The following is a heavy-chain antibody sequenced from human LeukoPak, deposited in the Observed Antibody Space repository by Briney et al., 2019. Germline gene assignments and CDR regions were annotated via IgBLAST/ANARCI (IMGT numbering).Heavy chain of an antibody. J-gene: IGHJ4*02. CDR3: ARDPPLTTGTSGFDY. V-gene: IGHV3-21*01. D-gene: IGHD1-1*01. Sequence: AGSLRLSCAASGFTFSSYSMNWVRQAPGKGLEWVSSISNSSSYIYYADSVKGRFTISRDNAKNSLYLQMNSLRAEDTAVYYCARDPPLTTGTSGFDYWGQGTLVTVSS. CDR2: ISNSSSYI. CDR1: GFTFSSYS.